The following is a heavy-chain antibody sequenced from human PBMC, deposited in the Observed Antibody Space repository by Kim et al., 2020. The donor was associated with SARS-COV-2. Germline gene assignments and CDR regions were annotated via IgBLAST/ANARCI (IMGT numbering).Heavy chain of an antibody. V-gene: IGHV4-4*02. CDR2: SGSS. CDR3: AREQDWFDP. J-gene: IGHJ5*02. Sequence: SGSSQYNPALKSRVTISGDKSKIQFSLRLTSVPAADTAVYYCAREQDWFDPWGEGNLVTVSS.